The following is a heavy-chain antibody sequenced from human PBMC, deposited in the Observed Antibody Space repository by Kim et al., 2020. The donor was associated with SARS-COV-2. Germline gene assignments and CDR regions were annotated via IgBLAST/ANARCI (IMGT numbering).Heavy chain of an antibody. D-gene: IGHD3-10*01. CDR2: IYYSGST. J-gene: IGHJ4*02. Sequence: SETLSLTCTVSGGSISSSSYYWGWIRQPPGKGLEWIGSIYYSGSTYYNPSLKSRVTISVDTSKNQFSLKLSSVTAADTAVYYCARDHEPKRIYYGSGSYYFGWGPDYWGQGTLVTVSS. CDR1: GGSISSSSYY. V-gene: IGHV4-39*07. CDR3: ARDHEPKRIYYGSGSYYFGWGPDY.